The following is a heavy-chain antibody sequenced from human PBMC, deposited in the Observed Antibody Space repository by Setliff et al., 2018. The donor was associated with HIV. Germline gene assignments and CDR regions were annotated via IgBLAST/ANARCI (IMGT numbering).Heavy chain of an antibody. J-gene: IGHJ3*02. V-gene: IGHV4-4*02. CDR2: IYRSGST. CDR1: GDSVTSSSW. D-gene: IGHD3-22*01. CDR3: TRRDNSVSGYYTDHAFDI. Sequence: SETLSLTCALSGDSVTSSSWWSWVRQPPGKGLEWIGEIYRSGSTNYNPSLKSRVTISLDKSKNQFPLKVNSVTAADTAVYYCTRRDNSVSGYYTDHAFDIWGQGTLVTVSS.